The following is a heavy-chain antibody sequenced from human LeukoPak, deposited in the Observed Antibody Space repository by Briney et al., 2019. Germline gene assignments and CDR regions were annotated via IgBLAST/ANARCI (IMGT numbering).Heavy chain of an antibody. V-gene: IGHV3-30*18. CDR1: GFAFSSYG. CDR3: ANEGLYTAMGPYYFDY. Sequence: HPGGSLRPSCAASGFAFSSYGMHWVRQAPGKGLEWVAVISYDGSNKYYADSVKGRFTISRDNSKNTLYLQMNSLRAEDTAVYYCANEGLYTAMGPYYFDYWGQGTLVTVSS. D-gene: IGHD5-18*01. J-gene: IGHJ4*02. CDR2: ISYDGSNK.